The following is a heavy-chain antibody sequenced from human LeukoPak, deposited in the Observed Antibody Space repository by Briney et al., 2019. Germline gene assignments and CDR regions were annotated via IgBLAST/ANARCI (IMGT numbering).Heavy chain of an antibody. CDR2: IYHSGST. CDR1: GGSISSGGYY. CDR3: ARGDPVAAYLFDP. D-gene: IGHD6-19*01. J-gene: IGHJ5*02. Sequence: TSETLSLTCTVSGGSISSGGYYWSWIRQPPGKGLEWIGYIYHSGSTYYNPSLKSRVTISVDRSKNQFSLKLSSVTAADTAVYYCARGDPVAAYLFDPWGQGTLVTVSS. V-gene: IGHV4-30-2*01.